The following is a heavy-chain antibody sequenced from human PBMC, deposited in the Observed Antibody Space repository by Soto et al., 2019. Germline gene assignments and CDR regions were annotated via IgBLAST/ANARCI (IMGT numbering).Heavy chain of an antibody. J-gene: IGHJ4*02. CDR2: ISNSGNT. V-gene: IGHV4-39*01. CDR3: ARQSLILTLPDY. Sequence: QLQLQESGPGLVEPSETLSLTCTVSGGSISSSRYHWGWIRQSHGKGLEWIGSISNSGNTYYNPSLRSRVTLSVDTSKNQFSLGLSSVTAADTAVFYWARQSLILTLPDYWGQGTLVTVSS. CDR1: GGSISSSRYH. D-gene: IGHD3-16*01.